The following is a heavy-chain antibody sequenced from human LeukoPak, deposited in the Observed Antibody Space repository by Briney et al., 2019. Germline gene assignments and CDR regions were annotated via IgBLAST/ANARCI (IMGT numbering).Heavy chain of an antibody. Sequence: GGSLRLSCAASGFTVSSNYMSWVRQAPGKGLEWVSVIYSGGSTYYADSVKGRFTISRDNSKNTLYLQMNSLRAEDTAVYYCARVDGGYYNYFDCWGRGTLVTVSS. CDR2: IYSGGST. CDR1: GFTVSSNY. V-gene: IGHV3-66*01. J-gene: IGHJ4*02. D-gene: IGHD3-22*01. CDR3: ARVDGGYYNYFDC.